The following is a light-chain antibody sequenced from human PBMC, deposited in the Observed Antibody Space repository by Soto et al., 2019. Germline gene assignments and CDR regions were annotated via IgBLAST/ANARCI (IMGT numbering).Light chain of an antibody. Sequence: QSALTQPASVSGSPGQSITISCTGSSSDVGSYNLVSWYQHHPGKAPKLMIYEVSKRPSGVSNRFSGSKSGNTASLTISGLQAEDEADYYCCSYAGSGAYVMFGGGTKVTVL. V-gene: IGLV2-23*02. CDR2: EVS. J-gene: IGLJ3*02. CDR1: SSDVGSYNL. CDR3: CSYAGSGAYVM.